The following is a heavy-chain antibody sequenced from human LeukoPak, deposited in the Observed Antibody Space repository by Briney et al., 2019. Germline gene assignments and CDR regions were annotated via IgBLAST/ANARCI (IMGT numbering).Heavy chain of an antibody. CDR1: GFTVTSNY. CDR3: ARESGQQLVRTNYYYGMDV. J-gene: IGHJ6*02. Sequence: TGGSLRLSCAASGFTVTSNYMSWVRQAPGKGLEWVSVIYSGGSTYYADSVKGRFTISRHNSKNTLYLQMNSLRAEDTAVYYCARESGQQLVRTNYYYGMDVWGRGTTVTVSS. D-gene: IGHD6-13*01. V-gene: IGHV3-53*04. CDR2: IYSGGST.